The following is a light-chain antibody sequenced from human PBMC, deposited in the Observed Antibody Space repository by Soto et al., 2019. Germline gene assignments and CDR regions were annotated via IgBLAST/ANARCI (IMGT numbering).Light chain of an antibody. CDR1: QTVNSR. Sequence: EIALTQSPATLSSSPGERATLSCRASQTVNSRLAWYQRKPGQAPRLLIYHTSNRATGIPARFSGSGSGTDFTLTISSLEPEDFAVYYCHQRQSCPRTFGQGTKVDI. J-gene: IGKJ1*01. CDR3: HQRQSCPRT. CDR2: HTS. V-gene: IGKV3-11*01.